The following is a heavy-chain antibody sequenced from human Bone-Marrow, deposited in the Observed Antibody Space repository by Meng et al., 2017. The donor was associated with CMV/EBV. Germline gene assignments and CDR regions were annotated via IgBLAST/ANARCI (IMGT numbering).Heavy chain of an antibody. Sequence: KVSCKGSGYSFTSYWIGWVRQMPGKGLEWMGIIYPGDSDTRYSPSFQGQVTISADKSISTAYLQWSSLKAADTAMYYCATAEDSSGWYGLDYWGQGTRVTVSS. J-gene: IGHJ4*02. CDR3: ATAEDSSGWYGLDY. CDR2: IYPGDSDT. V-gene: IGHV5-51*01. D-gene: IGHD6-19*01. CDR1: GYSFTSYW.